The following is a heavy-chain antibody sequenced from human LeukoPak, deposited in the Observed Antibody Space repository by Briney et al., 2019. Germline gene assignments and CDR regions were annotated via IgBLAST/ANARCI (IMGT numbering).Heavy chain of an antibody. V-gene: IGHV1-18*01. CDR3: ARVGPGYYDYVWGSYDY. D-gene: IGHD3-16*01. Sequence: GASVKVSCKASGYTFTSYGISWVRQAPGQGLEWMGWISAYNGNTNYAQKLQGRVTMTTDTSTSTAYMELRSLRSDDTAVYYCARVGPGYYDYVWGSYDYWGQGTLVTVSS. CDR2: ISAYNGNT. J-gene: IGHJ4*02. CDR1: GYTFTSYG.